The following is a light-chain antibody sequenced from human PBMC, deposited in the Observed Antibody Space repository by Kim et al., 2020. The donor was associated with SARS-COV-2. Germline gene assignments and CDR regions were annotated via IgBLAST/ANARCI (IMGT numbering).Light chain of an antibody. CDR1: RNDGGGYNF. J-gene: IGLJ1*01. CDR2: GVT. CDR3: SSYTFNTKGV. V-gene: IGLV2-14*01. Sequence: QSALTQPAYVSGSLGQSITISCTGPRNDGGGYNFVFWYQLKPGKAPKLIIYGVTKWPSGVSSRFSGSKSGNTASLTISGLLPEDEADYYCSSYTFNTKGVFGTGTKVTVL.